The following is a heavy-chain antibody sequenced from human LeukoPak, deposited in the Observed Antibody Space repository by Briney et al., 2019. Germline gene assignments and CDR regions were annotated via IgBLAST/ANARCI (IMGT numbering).Heavy chain of an antibody. CDR3: AKNKTFYYFYMDV. CDR1: GFTFDDYA. V-gene: IGHV3-9*01. J-gene: IGHJ6*03. CDR2: ISWNSGSI. Sequence: GRSLRLSCAASGFTFDDYAMHWVRQAPGKGLEWVSVISWNSGSIDYADSVKGRFTITRDNAKNSLDLQMNSLTAEDTAFYYCAKNKTFYYFYMDVWGKGTTVTVSS.